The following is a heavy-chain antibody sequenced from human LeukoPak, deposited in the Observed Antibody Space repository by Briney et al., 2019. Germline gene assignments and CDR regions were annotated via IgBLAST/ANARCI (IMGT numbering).Heavy chain of an antibody. Sequence: SETLSLTCTVSAGSISSSSYYWGWIRQPPGTGLEWIGSIYNSGSTYYNPSLKSRVTISVDTSKNQFSLKLSSVTAADTAVYYCASLTYYYDSSGYYTLRDYWGQGTLVSVSS. V-gene: IGHV4-39*01. CDR2: IYNSGST. CDR1: AGSISSSSYY. D-gene: IGHD3-22*01. CDR3: ASLTYYYDSSGYYTLRDY. J-gene: IGHJ4*02.